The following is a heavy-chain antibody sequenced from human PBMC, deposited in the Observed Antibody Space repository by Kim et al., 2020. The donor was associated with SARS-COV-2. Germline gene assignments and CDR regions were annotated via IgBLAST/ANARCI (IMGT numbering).Heavy chain of an antibody. V-gene: IGHV7-4-1*02. D-gene: IGHD2-15*01. J-gene: IGHJ6*01. Sequence: ASVKVSCKASGHTFANYAMNWVRQAPGQGLEWMGRINPNTGNPTYAQEFKGRFAFTMDTSVRTAYLQLSSLTAEDTAVYYCARRSFGCCSLDYWLHGRG. CDR3: ARRSFGCCSLDYWLHG. CDR1: GHTFANYA. CDR2: INPNTGNP.